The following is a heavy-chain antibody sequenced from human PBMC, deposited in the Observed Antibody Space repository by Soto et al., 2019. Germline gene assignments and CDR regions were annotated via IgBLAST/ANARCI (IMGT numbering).Heavy chain of an antibody. J-gene: IGHJ4*02. CDR2: TSGSGDNT. V-gene: IGHV3-23*01. Sequence: GGSLRLSCAASGFSFDDYAMTWVRQAAGKGLEWVSATSGSGDNTYYADSVKGRFTISRDNSKNTLYLQLNSLRAEDTAVYYCAKGYYSGYDLAYFDYCDQGTLVTVSS. D-gene: IGHD5-12*01. CDR1: GFSFDDYA. CDR3: AKGYYSGYDLAYFDY.